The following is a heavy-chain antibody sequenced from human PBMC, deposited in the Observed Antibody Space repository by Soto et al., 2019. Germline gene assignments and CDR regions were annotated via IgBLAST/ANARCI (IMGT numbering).Heavy chain of an antibody. CDR1: GCTFTNYA. D-gene: IGHD6-6*01. V-gene: IGHV3-23*01. J-gene: IGHJ5*02. CDR3: AKKASSSSGWFDP. CDR2: ISGSGGST. Sequence: GGSLILSVASSGCTFTNYAVNCVRQAPGKVLEWVSGISGSGGSTYYADSVKGRFTISRDNSNNTLYLQMNSLRAEDTAVYYCAKKASSSSGWFDPWGQGTLVTVSS.